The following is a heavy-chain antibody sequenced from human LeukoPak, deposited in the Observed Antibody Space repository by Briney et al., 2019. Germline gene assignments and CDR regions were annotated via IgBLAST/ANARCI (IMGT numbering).Heavy chain of an antibody. CDR2: IDPSDSYT. J-gene: IGHJ4*02. D-gene: IGHD6-19*01. Sequence: GESLRISCKGSGYSFTSYRISWVRQMPGKGLEWLGRIDPSDSYTNYRPSFQGHVAISADKSISTAYLQWSSLKASDTAMYYCARHIAVAHFDYWGQGTLVTVSS. CDR3: ARHIAVAHFDY. CDR1: GYSFTSYR. V-gene: IGHV5-10-1*01.